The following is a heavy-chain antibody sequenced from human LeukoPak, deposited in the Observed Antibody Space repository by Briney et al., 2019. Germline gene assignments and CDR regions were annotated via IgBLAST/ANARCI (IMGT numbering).Heavy chain of an antibody. CDR1: GGSFSGYY. CDR3: ARPQYGVGGYNWFDP. J-gene: IGHJ5*02. CDR2: IYYSGST. V-gene: IGHV4-34*01. Sequence: SETLSLTCAVYGGSFSGYYWSWIRQPPGKGLEWIGSIYYSGSTYYNPSLKSRVTISVDTSKNQFSLKLSSVTAADTAVYYCARPQYGVGGYNWFDPWGQGTLVTVSS. D-gene: IGHD2-8*01.